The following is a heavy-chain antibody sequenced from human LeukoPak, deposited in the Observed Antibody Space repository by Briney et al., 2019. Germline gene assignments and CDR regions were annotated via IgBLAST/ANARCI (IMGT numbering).Heavy chain of an antibody. Sequence: KPSETLSLTCTVSGGSISSYYWSWIRQPPGKGLEWIGYIYCSGSTNYNPSLKSRVTISVDTSKNQFSLKLSSVTAADTAVCYCAGASYDSSGVHWGQGTLVTVSS. CDR3: AGASYDSSGVH. CDR1: GGSISSYY. D-gene: IGHD3-22*01. V-gene: IGHV4-59*01. CDR2: IYCSGST. J-gene: IGHJ4*02.